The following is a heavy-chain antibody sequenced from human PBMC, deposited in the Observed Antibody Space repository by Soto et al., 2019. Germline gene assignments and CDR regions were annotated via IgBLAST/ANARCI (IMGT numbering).Heavy chain of an antibody. CDR3: ARRGVPTPGDSYFDV. CDR1: GGSLSGYY. J-gene: IGHJ6*03. D-gene: IGHD3-10*01. CDR2: VNHSGST. Sequence: SETLSLTCAVYGGSLSGYYWSWIRQPPGKGLEWIGEVNHSGSTNYNPSLRSRVTISATTSKNQVSLELSSVTAADSATYYCARRGVPTPGDSYFDVWGKGATVTVSS. V-gene: IGHV4-34*01.